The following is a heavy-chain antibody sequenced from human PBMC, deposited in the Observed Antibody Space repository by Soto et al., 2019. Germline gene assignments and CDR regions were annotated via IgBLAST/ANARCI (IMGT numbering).Heavy chain of an antibody. J-gene: IGHJ4*02. V-gene: IGHV4-39*01. D-gene: IGHD6-19*01. CDR3: ARGLSSSAYLVY. Sequence: QLQLQESGPGLVKPSETLSLTCTVTGGPISSSGDYWGWVRQTPGKGLEWIGTISNSGSTYYNPSVMSRVTISVDTSKKQFSLRLISVTAADTAVYYCARGLSSSAYLVYWGQGTLVTVSS. CDR2: ISNSGST. CDR1: GGPISSSGDY.